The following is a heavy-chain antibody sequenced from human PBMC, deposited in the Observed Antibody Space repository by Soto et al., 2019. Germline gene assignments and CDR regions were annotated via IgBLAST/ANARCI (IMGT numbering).Heavy chain of an antibody. CDR1: GFNFKKFA. D-gene: IGHD6-19*01. CDR3: AKADGEQWLIPHLDN. J-gene: IGHJ4*02. Sequence: SLRLSCEASGFNFKKFAMGWVRQAPGEGLEWVSGISCCGGSTSYADSVKGRFTLARDDSKNTLSLHLNSLRFEDTARYFCAKADGEQWLIPHLDNWGQGTLVTVSS. CDR2: ISCCGGST. V-gene: IGHV3-23*01.